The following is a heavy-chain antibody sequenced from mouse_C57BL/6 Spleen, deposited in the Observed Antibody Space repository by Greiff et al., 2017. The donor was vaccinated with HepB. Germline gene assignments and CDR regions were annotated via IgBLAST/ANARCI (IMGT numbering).Heavy chain of an antibody. D-gene: IGHD1-2*01. V-gene: IGHV3-6*01. CDR1: GYSITSGYY. CDR2: ISYDGSN. Sequence: EVKLKESGPGLVKPSQSLSLTCSVTGYSITSGYYWNWIRQFPGNKLEWMGYISYDGSNNYNPSLKNRISITRDTSKNQFFLKLNSVTTEDTATYYCARDRERLFDYWGQGTTLTVSS. CDR3: ARDRERLFDY. J-gene: IGHJ2*01.